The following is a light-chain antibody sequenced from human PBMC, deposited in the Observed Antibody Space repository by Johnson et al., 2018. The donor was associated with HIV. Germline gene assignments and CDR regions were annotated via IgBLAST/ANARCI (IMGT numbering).Light chain of an antibody. CDR1: SSNIGNNY. Sequence: QAVLTQPPSVSAAPGQKVTISCSGSSSNIGNNYVSWYQQLPGTAPKLLIYENNKRPSGIPDRFSASKSGTSATLAITGLPPGDEADYYCGTWDSSLSVLYVFGTGTKVTVL. V-gene: IGLV1-51*02. CDR3: GTWDSSLSVLYV. CDR2: ENN. J-gene: IGLJ1*01.